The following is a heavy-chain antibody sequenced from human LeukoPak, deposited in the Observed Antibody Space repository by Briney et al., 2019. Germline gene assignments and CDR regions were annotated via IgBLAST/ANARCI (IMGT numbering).Heavy chain of an antibody. CDR1: GDSLFSNGVA. D-gene: IGHD1-1*01. Sequence: SQTLSLTCAISGDSLFSNGVAWNWIRQSPLRGLEWLGRTFCTSKCYNEYAVYVRSRVTINPDTSKNQFSLQLSSLTPDDSAIYYCARGHNSAFDIWGQGTMVTVSS. CDR3: ARGHNSAFDI. CDR2: TFCTSKCYN. V-gene: IGHV6-1*01. J-gene: IGHJ3*02.